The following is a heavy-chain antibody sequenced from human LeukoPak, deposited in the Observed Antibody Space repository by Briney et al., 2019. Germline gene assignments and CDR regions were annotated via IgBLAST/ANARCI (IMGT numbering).Heavy chain of an antibody. V-gene: IGHV4-59*08. CDR2: IYYSGGT. J-gene: IGHJ4*02. D-gene: IGHD2-15*01. CDR3: ARSYCSGGSCWVYFDY. CDR1: GGSISSYY. Sequence: SETLSLTCTVSGGSISSYYWSWIRQPPGKGLEWIGYIYYSGGTNYNPSLKSRVTISVDTSKNQFSLKLSSVTAADTAIYYCARSYCSGGSCWVYFDYWGQGTLVTVSS.